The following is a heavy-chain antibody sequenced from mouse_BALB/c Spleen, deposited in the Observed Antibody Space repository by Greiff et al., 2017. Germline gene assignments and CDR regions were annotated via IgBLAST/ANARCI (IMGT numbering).Heavy chain of an antibody. CDR2: ISLKSNNYAT. V-gene: IGHV6-6*02. CDR3: TRTIHYYEEDFDY. D-gene: IGHD1-2*01. J-gene: IGHJ2*01. CDR1: GFTFTNYW. Sequence: EVHLVESGGGLVQPGGSMKLSCVASGFTFTNYWMDWVRQSPEKGLEWVAEISLKSNNYATHYAESVKGRFTISRDDSKSSVYLQMNNLRAEDTGIYYCTRTIHYYEEDFDYWGQGTTLTVSS.